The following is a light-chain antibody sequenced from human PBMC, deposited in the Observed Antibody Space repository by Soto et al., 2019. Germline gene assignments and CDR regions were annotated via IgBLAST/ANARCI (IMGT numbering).Light chain of an antibody. CDR2: DVS. CDR3: SSYTSSSTLGV. J-gene: IGLJ2*01. V-gene: IGLV2-14*01. CDR1: SIDVGGYNY. Sequence: QSALTQPASVSGSPGPSITISCTGTSIDVGGYNYVSWYQQHPGKAPKLMIYDVSNRPSGVSNRFSGSKSGNTASLNISGLQAEDDADYYCSSYTSSSTLGVFGVGTKLTVL.